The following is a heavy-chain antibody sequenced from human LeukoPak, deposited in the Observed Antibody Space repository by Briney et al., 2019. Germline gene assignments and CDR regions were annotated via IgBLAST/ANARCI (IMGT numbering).Heavy chain of an antibody. J-gene: IGHJ4*02. Sequence: SETLSLTCTVSGGSISSYYWSWIRQPPGKGLEWIGYIYYSGSTNYNPSLRSRVTISVDTSKNQFSLKLSSVTAADTAVYYCALGRVPAARTFDYWGQGTLVTVTS. V-gene: IGHV4-59*01. CDR2: IYYSGST. CDR1: GGSISSYY. CDR3: ALGRVPAARTFDY. D-gene: IGHD2-2*01.